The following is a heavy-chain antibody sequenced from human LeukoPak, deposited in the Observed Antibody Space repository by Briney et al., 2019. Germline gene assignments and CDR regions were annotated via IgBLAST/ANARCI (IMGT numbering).Heavy chain of an antibody. V-gene: IGHV4-34*01. J-gene: IGHJ6*03. CDR2: INHGGST. D-gene: IGHD3-22*01. CDR1: GGSFSGHY. Sequence: SETLSLTCAVSGGSFSGHYWNWIRQPPGKGLEWIGEINHGGSTNYNPSLKSRVTISVDTSQNQFSLRLSSVTAADTAVYYCARDSSGYYPYYYYMDVWGKGTTVTISS. CDR3: ARDSSGYYPYYYYMDV.